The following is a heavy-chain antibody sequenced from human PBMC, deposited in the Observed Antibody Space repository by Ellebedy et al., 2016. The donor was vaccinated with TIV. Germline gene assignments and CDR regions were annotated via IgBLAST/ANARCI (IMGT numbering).Heavy chain of an antibody. CDR3: ARSSPYSDSSGLD. CDR1: GASVNSGIYY. Sequence: SETLSLXCTVSGASVNSGIYYWSWIRQHPGKGLEWIGYIRYSGNTYYSPSLKSRVIISADTSKNQFSLNLSSVTAADTAVYYCARSSPYSDSSGLDWGQGTLVTVSS. V-gene: IGHV4-31*03. J-gene: IGHJ4*02. D-gene: IGHD3-22*01. CDR2: IRYSGNT.